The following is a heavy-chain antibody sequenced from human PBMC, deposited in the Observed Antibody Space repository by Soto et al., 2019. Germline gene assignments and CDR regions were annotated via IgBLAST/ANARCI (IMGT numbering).Heavy chain of an antibody. D-gene: IGHD6-13*01. V-gene: IGHV4-38-2*02. CDR2: IYHSGST. Sequence: PPPTPFPTCDVSGYSISRGSYRAWFRQPPGKGLEWIGRIYHSGSTYYNPSLKSRVTISVDTSKNQFSLKLSSVTAADTAVYYRARDSSSWYEDYYYGIDVWGQEITVTDYS. J-gene: IGHJ6*02. CDR1: GYSISRGSY. CDR3: ARDSSSWYEDYYYGIDV.